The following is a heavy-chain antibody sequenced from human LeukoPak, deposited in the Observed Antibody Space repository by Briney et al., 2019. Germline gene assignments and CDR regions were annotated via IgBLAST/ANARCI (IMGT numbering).Heavy chain of an antibody. CDR3: ARDRYGGATID. D-gene: IGHD1-26*01. CDR2: IYYSGST. J-gene: IGHJ4*02. V-gene: IGHV4-59*12. CDR1: GGSISSYY. Sequence: PSETLSLTCTVSGGSISSYYWSWIRQPPGKGLEWIGYIYYSGSTNYNPSLKSRVTMSVDTSKNQFSLKLSSVTAADTAVYYCARDRYGGATIDWGQGTLVTVSS.